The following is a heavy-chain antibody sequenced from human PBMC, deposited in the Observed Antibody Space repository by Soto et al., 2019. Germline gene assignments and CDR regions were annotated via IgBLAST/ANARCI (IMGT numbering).Heavy chain of an antibody. CDR1: GGSFSGYY. V-gene: IGHV4-34*01. J-gene: IGHJ5*02. D-gene: IGHD2-21*02. Sequence: SETLSLTCAVYGGSFSGYYWSWIRQPPGKGLEWIGEINHSGSTNYNPSLKSRVTISVDTSKNQFSLKLSSVTAADTAVYYCARGSKIIVVVTAGRRNWFDPWGQGTLVTVSS. CDR3: ARGSKIIVVVTAGRRNWFDP. CDR2: INHSGST.